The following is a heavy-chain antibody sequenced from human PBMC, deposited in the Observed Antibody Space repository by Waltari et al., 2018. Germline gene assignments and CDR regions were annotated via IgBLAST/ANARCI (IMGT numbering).Heavy chain of an antibody. CDR2: IYRGCRP. V-gene: IGHV3-53*01. J-gene: IGHJ4*02. CDR3: ARTGAGDSSGYYDY. CDR1: GFTVSSNY. Sequence: EVQLVESGGGLIQPGGSLRLSCAASGFTVSSNYMSWVRQAPGKGLGWGSVIYRGCRPYYADSVKGRFTISRDNAKNTLYLQMNSLGAEDTAVYYCARTGAGDSSGYYDYWGQGTLVTVSS. D-gene: IGHD3-22*01.